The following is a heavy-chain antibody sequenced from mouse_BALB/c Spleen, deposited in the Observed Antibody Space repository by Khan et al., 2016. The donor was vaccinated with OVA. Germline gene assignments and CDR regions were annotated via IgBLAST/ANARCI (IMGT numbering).Heavy chain of an antibody. J-gene: IGHJ4*01. V-gene: IGHV3-8*02. CDR2: ITYSGNI. D-gene: IGHD1-1*01. Sequence: VQLQQSGPSLVKPSQTLSLSCSVTGDYITSGFWNWIRKFPGNKFEYLGYITYSGNIYYNPSLKSRISITRDTYKSQYYLQLNSGTTEDTATYYCARSYGSWAMDYWGQGTSVTVSS. CDR3: ARSYGSWAMDY. CDR1: GDYITSGF.